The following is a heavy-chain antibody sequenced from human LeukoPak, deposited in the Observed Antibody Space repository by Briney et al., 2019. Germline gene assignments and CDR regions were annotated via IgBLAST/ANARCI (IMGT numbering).Heavy chain of an antibody. D-gene: IGHD6-13*01. Sequence: GASVKVSCKASGGTFSSYVINWVRQAPGQGLEWMGGIIPIFGTANYAQKFQGRVTMTRDTSTSTVYMELSSLRSEDTAVYYCARLGIAAANGAGYWGQGTLVTVSS. CDR3: ARLGIAAANGAGY. J-gene: IGHJ4*02. CDR1: GGTFSSYV. V-gene: IGHV1-69*05. CDR2: IIPIFGTA.